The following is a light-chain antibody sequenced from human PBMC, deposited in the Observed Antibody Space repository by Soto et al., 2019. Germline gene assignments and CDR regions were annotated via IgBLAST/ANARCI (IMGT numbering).Light chain of an antibody. CDR2: EVS. CDR3: SSYTSSSRV. V-gene: IGLV2-14*01. Sequence: QSVLTQPASVSGSPGQSITISCTGTSRDVGGYNYVSWYQQHPGKAPKLMIYEVSNRPSGVSNGFSGSKSGNTASLTISGLQAEDEADYYCSSYTSSSRVFGTGTKLTVL. J-gene: IGLJ1*01. CDR1: SRDVGGYNY.